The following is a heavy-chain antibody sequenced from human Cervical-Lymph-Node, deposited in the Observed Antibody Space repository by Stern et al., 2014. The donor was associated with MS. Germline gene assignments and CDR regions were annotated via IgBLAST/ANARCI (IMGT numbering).Heavy chain of an antibody. Sequence: VQLVESGSGLVKPSQTLSLTCAVSGGSISSGGYSWSWIRQPPGKGLEWIGYIYHSGSTYYHPSLKSRVTISVDRSKNQFSLKLSSVTAADTAVYYCARSSVTTPNAFDIWGQGTMVTVSS. V-gene: IGHV4-30-2*01. D-gene: IGHD4-17*01. CDR3: ARSSVTTPNAFDI. J-gene: IGHJ3*02. CDR1: GGSISSGGYS. CDR2: IYHSGST.